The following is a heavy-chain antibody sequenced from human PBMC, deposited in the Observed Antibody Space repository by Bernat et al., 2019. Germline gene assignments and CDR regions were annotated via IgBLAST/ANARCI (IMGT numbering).Heavy chain of an antibody. CDR2: IYPDDSNT. Sequence: EVQLVQSGAEVKKPGESLKISCKGSGYSFSTYWIGWVRQMPGNGLAWLGIIYPDDSNTTYSPSFQGQVTISADKSISTDYLQWSSLKASDTAIYYCARLHTLNDDGQSYFYGMDVWGQGTTVTVSS. J-gene: IGHJ6*02. D-gene: IGHD3-9*01. CDR1: GYSFSTYW. V-gene: IGHV5-51*01. CDR3: ARLHTLNDDGQSYFYGMDV.